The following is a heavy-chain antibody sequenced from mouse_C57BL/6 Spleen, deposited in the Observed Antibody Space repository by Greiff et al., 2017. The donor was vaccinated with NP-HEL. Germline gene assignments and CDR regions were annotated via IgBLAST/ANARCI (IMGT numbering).Heavy chain of an antibody. CDR1: GYSFTDYN. CDR2: INPNYGTT. Sequence: VQLQQSGPELVKPGASVKISCTASGYSFTDYNMNWVKQSNGKSLEWIGVINPNYGTTSYNQKFKGKATLTVDQSSSTAYMQLNSLTSEDSAVYYCVYSNYEGGAMDYWGQGTSVTVSS. D-gene: IGHD2-5*01. CDR3: VYSNYEGGAMDY. J-gene: IGHJ4*01. V-gene: IGHV1-39*01.